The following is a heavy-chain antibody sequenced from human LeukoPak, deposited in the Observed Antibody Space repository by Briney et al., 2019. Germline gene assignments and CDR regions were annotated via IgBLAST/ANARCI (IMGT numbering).Heavy chain of an antibody. CDR2: ISSSGSTI. V-gene: IGHV3-48*03. CDR1: GFTFSSYE. Sequence: GGSLRLSCAASGFTFSSYEMNWVRQAPGKGLEWVSYISSSGSTIYYADSVKGRFTISRDNAKNTLYLQTNSLRAEDTAVYYCAKDRGPNSDYWGQGTLVTVSS. J-gene: IGHJ4*02. CDR3: AKDRGPNSDY.